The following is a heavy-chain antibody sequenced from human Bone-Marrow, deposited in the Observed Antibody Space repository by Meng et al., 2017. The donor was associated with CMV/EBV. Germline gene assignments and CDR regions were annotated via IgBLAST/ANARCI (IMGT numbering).Heavy chain of an antibody. CDR1: GFTFSSYS. CDR3: ARGESGYPNWYDP. J-gene: IGHJ5*02. V-gene: IGHV3-21*01. Sequence: GGSLRLSCAASGFTFSSYSMNWVRQAPGKGLEWVSSISSSSSYIYYADSVKGRFTISRDNAKNSLYLQMNSLRAEDTAVYYCARGESGYPNWYDPGGQGTLVTVSS. CDR2: ISSSSSYI. D-gene: IGHD3-22*01.